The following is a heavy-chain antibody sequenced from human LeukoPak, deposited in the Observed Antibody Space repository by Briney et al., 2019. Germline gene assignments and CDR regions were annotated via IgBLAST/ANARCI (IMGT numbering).Heavy chain of an antibody. D-gene: IGHD6-19*01. J-gene: IGHJ3*02. CDR2: ISSSSSTI. CDR1: GFTFSSYS. Sequence: GGSLRLSCAASGFTFSSYSMNWVRQAPGKGLEWVSYISSSSSTIYYADSVKGRFTISRDNAKNSLYLQMNSLRAEDTAVYYCAIPPYSSGWYLLDDAFDIWGQGTMVTVSS. CDR3: AIPPYSSGWYLLDDAFDI. V-gene: IGHV3-48*04.